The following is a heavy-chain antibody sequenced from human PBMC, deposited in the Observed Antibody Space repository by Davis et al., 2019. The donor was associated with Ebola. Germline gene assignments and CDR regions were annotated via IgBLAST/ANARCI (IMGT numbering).Heavy chain of an antibody. CDR2: ISSGGHDT. CDR3: AKDAEDGSGNWFFDF. V-gene: IGHV3-48*02. D-gene: IGHD5-24*01. Sequence: GESLKISCGASGFTFSRHSMNWVRQAPGKGLEWIAFISSGGHDTYYADSVRGRFTISRDNAKNLLYLQLNSLRDEDTALYYCAKDAEDGSGNWFFDFRGRGAPVTVSS. J-gene: IGHJ2*01. CDR1: GFTFSRHS.